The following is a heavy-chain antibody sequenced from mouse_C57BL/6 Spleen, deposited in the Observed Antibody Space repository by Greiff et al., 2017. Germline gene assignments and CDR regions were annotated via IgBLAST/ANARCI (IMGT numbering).Heavy chain of an antibody. CDR1: GYTFTSYW. CDR3: ARTANWEGGYYFDY. CDR2: IDPSDSET. D-gene: IGHD4-1*01. Sequence: QVQLQQPGAELVRPGSSVKLSCKASGYTFTSYWMHWVKQRPIQGLEWIGNIDPSDSETHYNQKFKDKATLTVDKSSSTAYMQLSSLTSEDSAVYYCARTANWEGGYYFDYWGQGTTLTVSS. V-gene: IGHV1-52*01. J-gene: IGHJ2*01.